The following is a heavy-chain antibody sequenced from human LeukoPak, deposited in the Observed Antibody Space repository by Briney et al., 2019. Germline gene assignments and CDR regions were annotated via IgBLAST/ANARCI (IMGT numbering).Heavy chain of an antibody. J-gene: IGHJ4*02. CDR2: IYYSGST. Sequence: ASETLSLTCTVSGGSISSYYWSWIRQPPGKGLEWIGYIYYSGSTNYNPSLKSRVTISVDTSKNQFSLKLSSVTAADTAVYYCARSYYGSGTYYFDYWGQGTLVTVSS. CDR1: GGSISSYY. V-gene: IGHV4-59*08. D-gene: IGHD3-10*01. CDR3: ARSYYGSGTYYFDY.